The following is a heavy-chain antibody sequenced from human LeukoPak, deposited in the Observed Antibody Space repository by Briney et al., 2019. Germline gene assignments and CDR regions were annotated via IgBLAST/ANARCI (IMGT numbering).Heavy chain of an antibody. CDR2: IFHIGVT. CDR3: ARGGTSALLV. CDR1: GGSISSDTW. D-gene: IGHD1-1*01. Sequence: SETLSLTCAVSGGSISSDTWWSWVRQPPGKSLEWIGEIFHIGVTNYKPSLKSRVSMSVDKSRHQLSLNLRSMTAADTAVYFCARGGTSALLVWGPGTKVIVSS. V-gene: IGHV4-4*02. J-gene: IGHJ3*01.